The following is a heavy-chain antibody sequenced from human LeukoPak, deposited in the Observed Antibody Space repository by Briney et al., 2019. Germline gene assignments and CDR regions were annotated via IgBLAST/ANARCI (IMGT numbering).Heavy chain of an antibody. CDR3: ARAVPFDY. CDR1: GGSISSGGYS. CDR2: IYHSGST. J-gene: IGHJ4*02. Sequence: SETLSLTCAVSGGSISSGGYSWSWIRQPPGKGLEWIGYIYHSGSTYYNPSLKSRVTISVDRSKNQFSLKLSSVTAADTAMYYCARAVPFDYWGQGTLVTVSS. V-gene: IGHV4-30-2*01.